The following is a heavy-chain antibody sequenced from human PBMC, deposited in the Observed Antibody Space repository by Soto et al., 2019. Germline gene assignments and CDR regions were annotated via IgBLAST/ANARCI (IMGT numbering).Heavy chain of an antibody. CDR3: ASGIQLWLRRINNGYSG. V-gene: IGHV1-69*12. CDR1: GGTFSTYA. J-gene: IGHJ4*02. D-gene: IGHD5-18*01. CDR2: IIPMFGTA. Sequence: QVQLVQSGAEVKKPESSVKVSWKAPGGTFSTYAISWVRQAPGQGLEWMGGIIPMFGTANYAQRFQDRVTITADESMNTVYMELSSLRSEDTAVYFCASGIQLWLRRINNGYSGWGQGTLVTVSS.